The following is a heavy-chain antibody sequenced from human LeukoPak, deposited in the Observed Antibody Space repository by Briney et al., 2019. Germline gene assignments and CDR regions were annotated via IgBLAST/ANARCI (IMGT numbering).Heavy chain of an antibody. CDR3: ATNGVVVAATRSFDY. D-gene: IGHD2-15*01. CDR1: GGSFSGYY. V-gene: IGHV4-34*01. J-gene: IGHJ4*02. Sequence: SETLSLTCAVYGGSFSGYYWSWIRQPPVKGLEWVGEINHSGSTNYNPSLKSRVTISVDTSKNQFSLKLSSVTAADTAVYYCATNGVVVAATRSFDYWGQGTLVTVSS. CDR2: INHSGST.